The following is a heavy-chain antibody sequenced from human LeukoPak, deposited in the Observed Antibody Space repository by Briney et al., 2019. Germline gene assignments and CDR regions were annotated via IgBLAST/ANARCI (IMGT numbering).Heavy chain of an antibody. CDR1: GFTFSSYA. J-gene: IGHJ4*02. D-gene: IGHD3-10*01. V-gene: IGHV3-30-3*01. CDR2: ISYDGSNK. Sequence: GGSLRLSCAASGFTFSSYAMHWVRQAPGKGLEWVAVISYDGSNKYYADSVKGRFTISRDNSKNTLYLQMNSLRAEDTAVYYCARDDSPLLLWFGELAQLDYWGQGTLVAVSS. CDR3: ARDDSPLLLWFGELAQLDY.